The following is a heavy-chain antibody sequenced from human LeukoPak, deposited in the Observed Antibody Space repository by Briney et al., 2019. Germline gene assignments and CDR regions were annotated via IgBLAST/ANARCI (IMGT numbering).Heavy chain of an antibody. J-gene: IGHJ3*02. D-gene: IGHD3-10*01. V-gene: IGHV4-30-2*01. CDR1: GGSISSGGYY. CDR2: IYHSGST. CDR3: ACRNGDYGSGSYYNVRAFDI. Sequence: SETLSLTCTVSGGSISSGGYYWSWIRQPPGKGLEWIGYIYHSGSTYYNPSLKSRVTISVDKSKNQFSLKLSSVTAADTAVYYCACRNGDYGSGSYYNVRAFDIWGQGTMVTVSS.